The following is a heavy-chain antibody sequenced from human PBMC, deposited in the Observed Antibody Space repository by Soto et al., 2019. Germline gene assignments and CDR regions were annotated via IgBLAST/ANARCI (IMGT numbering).Heavy chain of an antibody. V-gene: IGHV3-23*01. D-gene: IGHD2-15*01. CDR2: ISNSGGST. Sequence: GGSLRLSCEASGFIFSTYAMNWVRQAPGKGLEWVSAISNSGGSTFYAESVRGRFAISRDNAKNSLFLQMDSLRAEDSAVYYCASATVVAATFDFWGQGTLVTVSS. J-gene: IGHJ4*02. CDR3: ASATVVAATFDF. CDR1: GFIFSTYA.